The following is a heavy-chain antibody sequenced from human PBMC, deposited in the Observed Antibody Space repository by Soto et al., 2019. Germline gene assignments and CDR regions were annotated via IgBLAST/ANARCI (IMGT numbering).Heavy chain of an antibody. V-gene: IGHV3-23*01. CDR1: GFTFSSYA. J-gene: IGHJ4*02. CDR3: ARGESRVPAGY. D-gene: IGHD2-2*01. Sequence: GSLRLSCAGSGFTFSSYAMSWVRQAPGKGLEWVSAISGSGGSTYYADSVKGRFTISRDNSKNTLYLQMNSLRAEDTAVYYCARGESRVPAGYWGQGTLVTVSS. CDR2: ISGSGGST.